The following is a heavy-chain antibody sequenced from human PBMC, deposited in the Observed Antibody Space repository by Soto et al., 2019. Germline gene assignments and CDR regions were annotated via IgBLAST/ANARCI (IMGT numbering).Heavy chain of an antibody. J-gene: IGHJ4*02. CDR1: GFTLSHYD. CDR3: AKGELINPQLFEF. V-gene: IGHV3-30*18. Sequence: GGSLRLSCVASGFTLSHYDMNWVRQAPGKGLEWVAVVSYDGSNKYYGDSVRGRFTISRDNSRNTLYLQMNSLRAEDTAVYYCAKGELINPQLFEFWGQGALVTVSS. CDR2: VSYDGSNK. D-gene: IGHD1-26*01.